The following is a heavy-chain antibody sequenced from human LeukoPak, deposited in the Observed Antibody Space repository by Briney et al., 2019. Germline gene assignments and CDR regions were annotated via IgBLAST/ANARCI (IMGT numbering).Heavy chain of an antibody. D-gene: IGHD2-15*01. CDR2: INSHGSST. CDR3: ARDQLYCSGGHCYLEY. V-gene: IGHV3-74*01. CDR1: GFTFSGYW. J-gene: IGHJ4*02. Sequence: GGSLRLSCAASGFTFSGYWMHWVRRAPGKGLVWVSRINSHGSSTSYAGSVKGRFTLSRSNPKNTQHLQIDILSAADTAVFYSARDQLYCSGGHCYLEYWGLGTLVTVSS.